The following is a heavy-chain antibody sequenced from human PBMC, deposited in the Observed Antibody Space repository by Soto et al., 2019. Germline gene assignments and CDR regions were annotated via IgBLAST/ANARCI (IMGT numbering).Heavy chain of an antibody. CDR2: IYYSGST. V-gene: IGHV4-30-4*01. J-gene: IGHJ6*02. CDR1: GGSISSGDYY. D-gene: IGHD2-15*01. Sequence: SETLSLTCTVSGGSISSGDYYWSWIRQPPGKGLEWVGYIYYSGSTYYNPSLKSRVTISVDTSKNQFSLKLSSVTAADTAVYYCARGSSRDYGMDVWGQGTTVTVSS. CDR3: ARGSSRDYGMDV.